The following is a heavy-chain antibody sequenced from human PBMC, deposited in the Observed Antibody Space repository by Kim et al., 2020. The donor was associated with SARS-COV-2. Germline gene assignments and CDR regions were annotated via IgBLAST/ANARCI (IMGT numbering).Heavy chain of an antibody. V-gene: IGHV4-34*01. CDR2: INHSGST. J-gene: IGHJ4*02. CDR3: ARGQRPMVRGVIGY. CDR1: GGSFSGYY. D-gene: IGHD3-10*01. Sequence: SETLSLTCAVYGGSFSGYYWSWIRQPPGKGLEWIGEINHSGSTNYNPSLKSRVTISVDTSKNQFSLKLSSVTAADTAVYYCARGQRPMVRGVIGYWGQGTLVTVSS.